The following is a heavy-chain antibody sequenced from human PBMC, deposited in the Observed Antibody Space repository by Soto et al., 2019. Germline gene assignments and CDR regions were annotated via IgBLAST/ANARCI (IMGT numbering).Heavy chain of an antibody. Sequence: SVKVSCKASGGTFSNYSFSWVRQAPGQGLQWMGGILPVFGTTKYSQRFQGRVTITADESTSTAYMEVSSLGSEDTAVYYCARVLESKYSSSSGWFDPWGPGTLVTVSS. CDR1: GGTFSNYS. J-gene: IGHJ5*02. CDR2: ILPVFGTT. V-gene: IGHV1-69*13. CDR3: ARVLESKYSSSSGWFDP. D-gene: IGHD6-6*01.